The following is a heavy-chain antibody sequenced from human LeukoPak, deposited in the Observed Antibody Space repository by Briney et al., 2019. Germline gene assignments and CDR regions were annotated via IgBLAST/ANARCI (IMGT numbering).Heavy chain of an antibody. V-gene: IGHV3-23*01. CDR1: GFTFSSFS. Sequence: GGSLRLSCAASGFTFSSFSMNWVRQAPGKGLEWVSTVSTGGAATYYADSVKGRFTISRDNSKNTLYLQMNSLRAEDTAVYYCAKPGIAVAGQFDYWGQGTLVTVSS. J-gene: IGHJ4*02. CDR2: VSTGGAAT. D-gene: IGHD6-19*01. CDR3: AKPGIAVAGQFDY.